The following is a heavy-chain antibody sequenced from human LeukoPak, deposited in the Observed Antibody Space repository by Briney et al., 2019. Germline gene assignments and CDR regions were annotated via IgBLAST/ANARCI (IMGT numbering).Heavy chain of an antibody. Sequence: GGPLRLSCAASGFTFSSYSMNWVRQAPGKGLEWVSSISSSSSYIYYADSVKGRFTISRDNAKNSLYLQMNSLRAEDTAVYYCAREIAVAGTGGDYWGQGTLVTVSS. J-gene: IGHJ4*02. CDR1: GFTFSSYS. D-gene: IGHD6-19*01. CDR3: AREIAVAGTGGDY. CDR2: ISSSSSYI. V-gene: IGHV3-21*01.